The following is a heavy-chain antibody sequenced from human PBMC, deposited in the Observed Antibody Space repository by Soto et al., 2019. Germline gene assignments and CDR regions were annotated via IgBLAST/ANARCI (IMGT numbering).Heavy chain of an antibody. CDR2: ISTYNCNT. J-gene: IGHJ6*02. D-gene: IGHD3-10*01. CDR1: GYTFTNYG. Sequence: ASVKVSCKASGYTFTNYGISWVRQAPGQGLEWMGWISTYNCNTNYAQKFQGRVTMTTDTSTSTAYMELRSLRSDDTAVYYCARRSSGSYRFYYFVMDVWGQGTTVTVSS. V-gene: IGHV1-18*01. CDR3: ARRSSGSYRFYYFVMDV.